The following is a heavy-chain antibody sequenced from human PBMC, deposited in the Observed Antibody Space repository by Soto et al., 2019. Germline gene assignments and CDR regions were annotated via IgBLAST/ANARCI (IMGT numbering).Heavy chain of an antibody. CDR3: ETTTGGYSYGLYDP. D-gene: IGHD5-18*01. J-gene: IGHJ5*02. CDR2: IIPIFGTA. Sequence: QVQLVQSGAEVKKPGSSVKVSCKASGGTFSSYAISWVRQAPGQGLEWMGGIIPIFGTANYAQKFQGRVTITADEYTSTAYMELSSLRSEDTAVYYCETTTGGYSYGLYDPWGQGTLVTVSS. V-gene: IGHV1-69*01. CDR1: GGTFSSYA.